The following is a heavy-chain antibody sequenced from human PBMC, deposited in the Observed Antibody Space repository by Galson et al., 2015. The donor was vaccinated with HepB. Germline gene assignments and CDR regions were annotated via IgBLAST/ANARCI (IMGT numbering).Heavy chain of an antibody. Sequence: SLRLSCAASGFTFSSYAMHWVRQAPGKGLEWVAVISYDGSNKYYADSVKGRFTISRDNSKNTLYLQMNSLRAEDTAVYYCARDVSPGRYWGQGTLVTVSS. J-gene: IGHJ4*02. CDR3: ARDVSPGRY. CDR1: GFTFSSYA. V-gene: IGHV3-30*04. CDR2: ISYDGSNK.